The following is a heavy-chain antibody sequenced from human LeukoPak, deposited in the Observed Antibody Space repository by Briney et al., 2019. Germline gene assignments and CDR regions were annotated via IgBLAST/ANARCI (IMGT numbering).Heavy chain of an antibody. CDR3: AELGITMIGGV. J-gene: IGHJ6*04. CDR1: GFSFSDSW. V-gene: IGHV3-11*04. CDR2: ISSSGSTI. D-gene: IGHD3-10*02. Sequence: GGSLRLSCAASGFSFSDSWMTWIRQAPGKGLEWVSYISSSGSTIYYADSVKGRFTISRDNAKNSLYLQMNSLRAEDTAVYYCAELGITMIGGVWGKGTTVTISS.